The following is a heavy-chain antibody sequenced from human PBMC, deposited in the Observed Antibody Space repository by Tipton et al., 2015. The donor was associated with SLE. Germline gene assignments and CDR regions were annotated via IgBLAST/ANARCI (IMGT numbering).Heavy chain of an antibody. CDR2: ISSSGSTI. V-gene: IGHV3-48*03. J-gene: IGHJ4*02. Sequence: SLRLSCAASGFTFSSYEMNWVRQAPGKGLEWVSYISSSGSTIYYADSVKGRFTISRDNAKNSLYLQMNSLRAEDTAVYYCAKEGGAYYDFWSGYYPDYWGQGTLVTVSS. CDR3: AKEGGAYYDFWSGYYPDY. CDR1: GFTFSSYE. D-gene: IGHD3-3*01.